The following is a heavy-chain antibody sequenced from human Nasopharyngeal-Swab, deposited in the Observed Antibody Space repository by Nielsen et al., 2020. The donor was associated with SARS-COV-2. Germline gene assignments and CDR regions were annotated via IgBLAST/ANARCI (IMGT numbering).Heavy chain of an antibody. D-gene: IGHD6-13*01. V-gene: IGHV1-2*02. CDR1: GYTFTGYY. CDR3: ARVNGDSSSWYFSYYYGMDV. J-gene: IGHJ6*02. CDR2: INPNSGGT. Sequence: ASVKVSCKASGYTFTGYYMHGVRQAPGQGLEWMGWINPNSGGTNYAQKLQGRVTMTTDTSTSTAYMELRSLRSDDTAVYYCARVNGDSSSWYFSYYYGMDVWGQGTTVTVSS.